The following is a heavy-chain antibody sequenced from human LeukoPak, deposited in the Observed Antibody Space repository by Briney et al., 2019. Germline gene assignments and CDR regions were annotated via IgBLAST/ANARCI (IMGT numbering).Heavy chain of an antibody. CDR3: ARVFDSGSQAYFYYMDV. Sequence: PSETLSLTCGVYGGSFSGYYWSWIRQPPGKGLEWIGYIYSSGSTNYNPSLKSRVTMSVDTSKNQFSLKVSSVTAADTAVYYCARVFDSGSQAYFYYMDVWGKGTTVTIFS. J-gene: IGHJ6*03. CDR1: GGSFSGYY. D-gene: IGHD3-10*01. CDR2: IYSSGST. V-gene: IGHV4-59*01.